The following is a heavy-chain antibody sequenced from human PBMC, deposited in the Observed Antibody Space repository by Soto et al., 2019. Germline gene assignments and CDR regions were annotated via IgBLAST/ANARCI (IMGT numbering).Heavy chain of an antibody. CDR3: ARSHDYGDSDAFDI. V-gene: IGHV2-70*11. CDR1: GFSLSTSGMC. Sequence: SGPTLVNPTQTLTLTCTFSGFSLSTSGMCVSWIRQPPGKALEWLARIDWDDDKYYSTSLKTRLTISKDTSKNQVVLTMTNMDPVDTATYYCARSHDYGDSDAFDIWGQGTMVTVSS. D-gene: IGHD4-17*01. CDR2: IDWDDDK. J-gene: IGHJ3*02.